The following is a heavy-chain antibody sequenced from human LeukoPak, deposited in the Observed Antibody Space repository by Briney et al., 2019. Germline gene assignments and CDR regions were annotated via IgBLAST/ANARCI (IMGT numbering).Heavy chain of an antibody. CDR2: TYSGGRT. D-gene: IGHD3/OR15-3a*01. Sequence: GGSLRLSCAASGFTVSSNYMSWVRQAPGKGLEWVSVTYSGGRTYYADSVKGRFTISRDNSKNTLYLQMNSLRAEDTAVYYCAKDLSVLDYYFDYWGQGTLVTVSS. CDR3: AKDLSVLDYYFDY. CDR1: GFTVSSNY. J-gene: IGHJ4*02. V-gene: IGHV3-53*01.